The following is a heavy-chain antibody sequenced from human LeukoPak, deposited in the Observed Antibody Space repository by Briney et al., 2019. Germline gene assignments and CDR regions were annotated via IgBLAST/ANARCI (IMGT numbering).Heavy chain of an antibody. CDR1: GGSISGGTYY. D-gene: IGHD6-13*01. CDR3: ARVRAAAGTGGQYYFDY. Sequence: PSQTLSLTCTVSGGSISGGTYYWSWIRQPAGKGLEWIGRIYTSGSTNYNPSLKSRVTISVDTSKNQFSLKLSSVTAADTAVYYCARVRAAAGTGGQYYFDYWGQGTLVTVSS. V-gene: IGHV4-61*02. J-gene: IGHJ4*02. CDR2: IYTSGST.